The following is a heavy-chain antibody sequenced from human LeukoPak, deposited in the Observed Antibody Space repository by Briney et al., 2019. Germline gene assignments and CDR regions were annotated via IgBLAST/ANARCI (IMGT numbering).Heavy chain of an antibody. CDR1: ASAFSSNS. D-gene: IGHD2-15*01. J-gene: IGHJ4*02. V-gene: IGHV3-30*03. Sequence: GSLRLSCAASASAFSSNSMHGVCQAPGKGPEWVAVLSYDGSNEYYADSVKGRFTISRDNAKNTLYLQMNSLRVEDTAVYYCARRWFYRDYFDYWGQGTLVTVSS. CDR2: LSYDGSNE. CDR3: ARRWFYRDYFDY.